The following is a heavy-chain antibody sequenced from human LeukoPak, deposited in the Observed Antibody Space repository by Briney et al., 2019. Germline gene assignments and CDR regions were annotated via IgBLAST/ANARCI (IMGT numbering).Heavy chain of an antibody. Sequence: GGSLRLSCAAPGFTFSSYGMHWVRQAPGKGLEWVAVISYDGSNKYYADSVKGRFTISRDNSKNTLYLQMNSLRAEDTAVYYCAKDPPYYDFWSGYPGLGDYWGQGTLVTVSS. CDR2: ISYDGSNK. CDR1: GFTFSSYG. D-gene: IGHD3-3*01. J-gene: IGHJ4*02. V-gene: IGHV3-30*18. CDR3: AKDPPYYDFWSGYPGLGDY.